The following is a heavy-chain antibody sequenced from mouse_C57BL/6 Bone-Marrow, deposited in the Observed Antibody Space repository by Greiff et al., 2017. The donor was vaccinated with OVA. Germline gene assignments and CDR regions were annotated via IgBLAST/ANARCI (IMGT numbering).Heavy chain of an antibody. V-gene: IGHV5-6*01. Sequence: EVKVVESGGDLVKPGGSLKLSCAASGFTFSSYGMSWVRQTPDKRLEWVATISSGGSYTYYPDSVKGRFTISRDNAKNTLYLQMSSLKSEDTAMYYCARPIYYGNYVAMDYWGQGTTLTVSS. CDR2: ISSGGSYT. CDR3: ARPIYYGNYVAMDY. J-gene: IGHJ2*01. D-gene: IGHD2-1*01. CDR1: GFTFSSYG.